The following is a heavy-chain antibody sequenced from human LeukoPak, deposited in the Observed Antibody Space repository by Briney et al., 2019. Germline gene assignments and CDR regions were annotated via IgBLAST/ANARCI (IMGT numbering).Heavy chain of an antibody. CDR3: ARGPDRARYYYGSGSTPQGMDV. D-gene: IGHD3-10*01. J-gene: IGHJ6*02. V-gene: IGHV4-34*01. CDR1: GGSFSGYY. Sequence: SETLSLTCAVYGGSFSGYYWSWIRQPPGKGLEWIGEINHSGSTNYNPSLKSRVTISVDTSKNQFSLKLSSVTAADTAVYYCARGPDRARYYYGSGSTPQGMDVWGQGTTVTVSS. CDR2: INHSGST.